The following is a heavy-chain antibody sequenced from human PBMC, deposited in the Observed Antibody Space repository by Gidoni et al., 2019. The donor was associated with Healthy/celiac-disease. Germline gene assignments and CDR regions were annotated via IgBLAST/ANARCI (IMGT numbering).Heavy chain of an antibody. Sequence: QVKLVQSGAEVKKPVDSVNVSCKASGYTFPSYYLHWVRQAPGQGLEWMGIINPSGGSTSYAQKFQGRVTMTRDTSTSTVYMELSSLRSEDTAVYYCARDLLRWSSGYYSIGWFDPWGQGTLVTVSS. V-gene: IGHV1-46*01. D-gene: IGHD3-22*01. CDR3: ARDLLRWSSGYYSIGWFDP. CDR1: GYTFPSYY. J-gene: IGHJ5*02. CDR2: INPSGGST.